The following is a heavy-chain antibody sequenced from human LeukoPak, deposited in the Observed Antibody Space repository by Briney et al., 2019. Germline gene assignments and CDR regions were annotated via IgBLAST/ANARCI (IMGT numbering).Heavy chain of an antibody. D-gene: IGHD7-27*01. J-gene: IGHJ3*02. V-gene: IGHV3-64D*06. Sequence: GGSLRLSCSAPGLTFNLYSMHWVRQAPGKGLEYVSGISTNGGSTYYADSVKGRFTISRDNSKNTLYLQMSTLRAEDTAVYYCVTELGIGGFDIWGQGTMVTVSS. CDR3: VTELGIGGFDI. CDR2: ISTNGGST. CDR1: GLTFNLYS.